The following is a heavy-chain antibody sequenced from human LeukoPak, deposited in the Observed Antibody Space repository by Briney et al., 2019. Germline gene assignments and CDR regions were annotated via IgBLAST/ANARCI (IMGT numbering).Heavy chain of an antibody. CDR1: GFTFSTYS. V-gene: IGHV3-53*01. J-gene: IGHJ4*02. CDR3: ARRAGEYSHPYDY. CDR2: IYSGGNT. D-gene: IGHD4-17*01. Sequence: LPGGSLRLSCAASGFTFSTYSMNWVRQAPGKGLEWVSFIYSGGNTHYSDSVKGRFTISRDNSKNTLYLQMNSLRAEDTAVYYCARRAGEYSHPYDYWGQGTLVTVSS.